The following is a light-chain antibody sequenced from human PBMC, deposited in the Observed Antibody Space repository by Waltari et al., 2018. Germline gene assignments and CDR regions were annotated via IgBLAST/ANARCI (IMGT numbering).Light chain of an antibody. CDR3: QHRSDWPWT. CDR1: QSISSH. J-gene: IGKJ1*01. Sequence: EIVLTQSPATLSLSPGERATLYCRASQSISSHLAWYQQKPGQAPMLLVFEASNRATGIPARFSGAGSGTDFTLSITTLEPEDFAVYYCQHRSDWPWTFGQGTKVEFK. CDR2: EAS. V-gene: IGKV3-11*01.